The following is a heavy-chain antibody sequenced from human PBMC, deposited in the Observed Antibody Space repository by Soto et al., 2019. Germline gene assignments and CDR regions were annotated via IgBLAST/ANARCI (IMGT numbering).Heavy chain of an antibody. CDR1: GGSSSSYY. Sequence: SQPLSLTCTVSGGSSSSYYWSWIRQPPGKGLEWIGYIYYSGSTNYNPSLKSRVTISVDTSKNQFSLKLSSVTAADTAVYYCARRYSSGFDYWGQGTLVTVSS. CDR2: IYYSGST. CDR3: ARRYSSGFDY. V-gene: IGHV4-59*01. J-gene: IGHJ4*02. D-gene: IGHD6-19*01.